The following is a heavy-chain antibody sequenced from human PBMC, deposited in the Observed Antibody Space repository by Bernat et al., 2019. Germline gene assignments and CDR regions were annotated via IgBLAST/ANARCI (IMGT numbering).Heavy chain of an antibody. D-gene: IGHD2/OR15-2a*01. CDR1: GGSFSGYY. V-gene: IGHV4-34*01. Sequence: QVQLQQWGAGLLKPSETLSLTCAVYGGSFSGYYWSWIRQPPGKGLEWIGEINHSGSTNYNPSLKSRVTISVDASKNQFSLKLSSVTAADTAVYYCAGDSSMPMDVWGQGTTVTVSS. J-gene: IGHJ6*02. CDR3: AGDSSMPMDV. CDR2: INHSGST.